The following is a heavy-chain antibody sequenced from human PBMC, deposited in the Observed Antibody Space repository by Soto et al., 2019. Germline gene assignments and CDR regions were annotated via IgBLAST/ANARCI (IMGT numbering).Heavy chain of an antibody. CDR1: GGTFSSYA. J-gene: IGHJ4*02. Sequence: ASVKVSCKASGGTFSSYAISWVRQAPGRGLEWMGGVIPIFGTANYAQKFQGRVTITADESTSTAYMELSSLRSEDTAVYYCARDQAGGNSGPFDYWGQGTLVTVSS. CDR2: VIPIFGTA. V-gene: IGHV1-69*13. CDR3: ARDQAGGNSGPFDY. D-gene: IGHD2-21*02.